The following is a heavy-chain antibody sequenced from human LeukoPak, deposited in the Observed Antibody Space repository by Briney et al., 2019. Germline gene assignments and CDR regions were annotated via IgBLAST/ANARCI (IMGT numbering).Heavy chain of an antibody. D-gene: IGHD6-13*01. CDR2: INHSGNT. J-gene: IGHJ5*02. Sequence: SETLSLTCAVYGGYFSGYYWSWIRQPPGKGLEWIGKINHSGNTNYNPSLKSRVTISVDTSKNQFSLKLSSVTAADTAVYYCARGGSEQQRDNNCFDPWGQGTLVTVSS. CDR1: GGYFSGYY. V-gene: IGHV4-34*01. CDR3: ARGGSEQQRDNNCFDP.